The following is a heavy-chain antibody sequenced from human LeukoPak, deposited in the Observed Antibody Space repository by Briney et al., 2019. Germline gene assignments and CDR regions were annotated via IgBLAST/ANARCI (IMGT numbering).Heavy chain of an antibody. CDR2: IYYSGST. J-gene: IGHJ4*02. V-gene: IGHV4-59*08. D-gene: IGHD3-10*01. CDR3: ARHARFDDGFDY. Sequence: SETLSLTCTVSGGSISSYYWSWIRQPPGKGLEWIGYIYYSGSTNYNPPLKSRVTISVDTSKNQFSLKLSSVTAADTAVYYCARHARFDDGFDYWGQGTLVTVSS. CDR1: GGSISSYY.